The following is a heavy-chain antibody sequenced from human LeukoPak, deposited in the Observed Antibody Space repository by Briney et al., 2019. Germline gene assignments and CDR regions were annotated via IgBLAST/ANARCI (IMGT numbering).Heavy chain of an antibody. J-gene: IGHJ4*02. CDR3: ARVNRRPYYDSSGYYHN. Sequence: SETLSLTCAVYGGSFSGYYWSWIRQAPGKGLEWIGEINHSGSTNYNPSLKGRVTISVDTSKNQFSLKLSSVTAADTAVYYCARVNRRPYYDSSGYYHNWGRGTLVTVSS. CDR1: GGSFSGYY. D-gene: IGHD3-22*01. CDR2: INHSGST. V-gene: IGHV4-34*01.